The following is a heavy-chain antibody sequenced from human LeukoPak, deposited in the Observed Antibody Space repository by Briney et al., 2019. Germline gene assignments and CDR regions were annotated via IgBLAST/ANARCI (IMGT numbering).Heavy chain of an antibody. CDR2: IPASGGST. CDR1: GFTFSSYA. D-gene: IGHD3-3*01. J-gene: IGHJ4*02. V-gene: IGHV3-23*01. Sequence: GGSLRLSCAASGFTFSSYAMSWVRQTPGKGLEWVSGIPASGGSTYHADSVKGRFTISRDNSINTLNLQMNNLRAEDTAIYYCAKGLGFWSGYYTPFDYWGQGSSVTVSS. CDR3: AKGLGFWSGYYTPFDY.